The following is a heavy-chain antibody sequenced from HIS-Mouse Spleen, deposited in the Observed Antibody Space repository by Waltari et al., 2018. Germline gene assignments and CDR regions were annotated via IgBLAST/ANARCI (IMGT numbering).Heavy chain of an antibody. Sequence: QVQLVQSGAEVKKPGASVKVSCKASGYTFTGYYMHWVRQAPGQGIEWMGWINPNSGGKNYAQKFQGRVTMTRDTSSSTAYMELSRLRSDDTAVYYCAREETAGKTDYWGQGTLVTVSS. CDR3: AREETAGKTDY. CDR1: GYTFTGYY. D-gene: IGHD1-26*01. V-gene: IGHV1-2*02. J-gene: IGHJ4*02. CDR2: INPNSGGK.